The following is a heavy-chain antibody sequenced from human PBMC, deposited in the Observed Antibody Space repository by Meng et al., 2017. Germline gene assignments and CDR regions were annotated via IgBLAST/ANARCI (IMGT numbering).Heavy chain of an antibody. V-gene: IGHV3-30*01. CDR3: ARVQQWLAYDY. J-gene: IGHJ4*02. Sequence: VQRVGSGGGVVQPGRSLRLSCAASGFTFSSYAMHWVRQAPGKGLEWVAVISYDGSNKYYADSVKGRFTISRDNSKNTLYLQMNSLRAEDTAVYYCARVQQWLAYDYWGQGTLVTVSS. CDR1: GFTFSSYA. CDR2: ISYDGSNK. D-gene: IGHD6-19*01.